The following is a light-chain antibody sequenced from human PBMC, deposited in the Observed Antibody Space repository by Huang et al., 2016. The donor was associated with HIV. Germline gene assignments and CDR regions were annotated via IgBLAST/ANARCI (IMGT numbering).Light chain of an antibody. CDR3: QQYNSYWWT. CDR2: KAS. V-gene: IGKV1-5*03. J-gene: IGKJ1*01. CDR1: QSSSSW. Sequence: DIQMTQSPSTLSASVGDRVTMTCRANQSSSSWLAWYQQKSGKAPKLLIYKASTLESGVPSRFSGSGSGTEFTLTISSLQPDDSATYYCQQYNSYWWTFGQGTKVEIK.